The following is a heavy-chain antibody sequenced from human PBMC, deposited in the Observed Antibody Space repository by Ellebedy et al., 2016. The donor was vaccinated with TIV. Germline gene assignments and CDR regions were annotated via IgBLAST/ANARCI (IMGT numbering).Heavy chain of an antibody. CDR1: GFPFSGSG. CDR3: ARDPHGGYLDL. J-gene: IGHJ6*03. Sequence: GGSLRLSXAASGFPFSGSGMHWVRQAPGMGLEWVALISHDGRNTYYADSVKGRFTISRDNPKNILYLQMSSLRVEDMAVYNCARDPHGGYLDLWGKGTTVTVSS. CDR2: ISHDGRNT. D-gene: IGHD2-15*01. V-gene: IGHV3-33*01.